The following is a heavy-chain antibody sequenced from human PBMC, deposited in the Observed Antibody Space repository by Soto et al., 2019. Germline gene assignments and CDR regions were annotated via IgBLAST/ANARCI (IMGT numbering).Heavy chain of an antibody. J-gene: IGHJ4*02. D-gene: IGHD2-2*01. CDR3: ARDLVVSGPFDY. CDR2: ISGYNGNT. V-gene: IGHV1-18*01. Sequence: QVQLVQSGAEVKKPGASVKVSCKASGYTFTSYGISWVRQDPGQGLEWMGWISGYNGNTHDAQKLQGRVTMTTDSSTSTAYMELRSLRSDDTAVYYCARDLVVSGPFDYWGQGTLVTVSS. CDR1: GYTFTSYG.